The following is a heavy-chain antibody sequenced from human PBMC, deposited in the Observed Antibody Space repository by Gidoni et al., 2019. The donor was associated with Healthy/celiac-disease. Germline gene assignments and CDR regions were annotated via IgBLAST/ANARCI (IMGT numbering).Heavy chain of an antibody. Sequence: EVQLVESGGGLVQPGRSLRLSCAASGFTFDDYAMHWVRQAPGRGLEWVSGISWNSGSIGYADSVKGRFTISRDNAKNSLYLQMNSLRTEDTALYYCAKADYYDSGNLDYWGQGTLVTVSS. D-gene: IGHD3-22*01. J-gene: IGHJ4*02. CDR1: GFTFDDYA. CDR2: ISWNSGSI. V-gene: IGHV3-9*01. CDR3: AKADYYDSGNLDY.